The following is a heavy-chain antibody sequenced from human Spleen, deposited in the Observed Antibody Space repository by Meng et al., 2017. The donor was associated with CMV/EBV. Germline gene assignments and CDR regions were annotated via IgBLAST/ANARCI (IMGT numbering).Heavy chain of an antibody. V-gene: IGHV3-66*02. CDR3: ASQDTAMASFDY. J-gene: IGHJ4*02. D-gene: IGHD5-18*01. CDR2: ICGGGST. Sequence: CAASGFTVSSNDRGWVRQAPGRGLEGVSVICGGGSTYYADSVKGRFTISRDNSKNTLYLQMNSLRAEDTAVYYCASQDTAMASFDYWGQGTLVTVSS. CDR1: GFTVSSND.